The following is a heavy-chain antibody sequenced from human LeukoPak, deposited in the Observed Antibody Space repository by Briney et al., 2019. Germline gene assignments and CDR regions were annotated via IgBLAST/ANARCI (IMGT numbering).Heavy chain of an antibody. CDR1: GGSISSYY. V-gene: IGHV4-59*01. Sequence: SETLSLTCTVSGGSISSYYWSWIRQPPGKGLEWIGYIYYSGSTNYNPSLKSRVTISVDTSKNQFSLKLSSVTAADTAVYYCARVGKPYYYGMDVWAKGPRSPSP. CDR3: ARVGKPYYYGMDV. J-gene: IGHJ6*02. CDR2: IYYSGST.